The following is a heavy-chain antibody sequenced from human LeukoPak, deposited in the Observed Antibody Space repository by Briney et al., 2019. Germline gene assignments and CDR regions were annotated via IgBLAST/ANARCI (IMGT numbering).Heavy chain of an antibody. D-gene: IGHD1-26*01. Sequence: PSQTLSLTCTVSGGSISSGGYYWIWIRQHPEKGLEWIGYIYYSGSTSYNPSLKSRVTISADTSKNQFSLKLSSVTAADTAVYYCARWADYWGQGTLVTVSS. CDR3: ARWADY. J-gene: IGHJ4*02. CDR1: GGSISSGGYY. V-gene: IGHV4-31*03. CDR2: IYYSGST.